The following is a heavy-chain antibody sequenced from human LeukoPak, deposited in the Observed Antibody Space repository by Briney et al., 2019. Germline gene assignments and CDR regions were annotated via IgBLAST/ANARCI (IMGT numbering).Heavy chain of an antibody. V-gene: IGHV4-59*01. J-gene: IGHJ4*02. Sequence: PSETLSLTCTVSGGSIRSYYWSWIRQPPGKGLEWIGYIHYSGSTNYNPSLKSRVTISVDTSKNQFSLKLSSVTAADTAVYYCAGQRITYYDFWSGSDYWGQGTLVTVSS. D-gene: IGHD3-3*01. CDR1: GGSIRSYY. CDR2: IHYSGST. CDR3: AGQRITYYDFWSGSDY.